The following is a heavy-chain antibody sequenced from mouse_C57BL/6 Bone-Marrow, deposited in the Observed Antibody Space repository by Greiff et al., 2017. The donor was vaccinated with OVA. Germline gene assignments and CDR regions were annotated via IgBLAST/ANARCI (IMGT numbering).Heavy chain of an antibody. D-gene: IGHD2-4*01. Sequence: EVMLVESGGGLVQPGGSLKLSCAASGFTFSDYYMYWVRQTPEQRLEWVAYISNGGGSTYYPDTVKGRFTISRDNAKNTLYLQMSRLKSEDTAMYYCARQGDYDVAMDYWGQGTSVTVSA. J-gene: IGHJ4*01. CDR3: ARQGDYDVAMDY. CDR1: GFTFSDYY. CDR2: ISNGGGST. V-gene: IGHV5-12*01.